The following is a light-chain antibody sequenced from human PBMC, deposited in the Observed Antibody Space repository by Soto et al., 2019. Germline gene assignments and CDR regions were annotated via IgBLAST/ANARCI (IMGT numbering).Light chain of an antibody. CDR2: GAS. V-gene: IGKV3-20*01. CDR1: QSITSTF. CDR3: QQYGRSPLTYT. J-gene: IGKJ2*01. Sequence: EIVLTQSPGTLSLSPGARATLSCRASQSITSTFLAWYQQKPGQAPRLLIYGASSSATGIPDRFSGSGSERDFTLTISRLEPEDFAVYFCQQYGRSPLTYTFGQGTKLEIK.